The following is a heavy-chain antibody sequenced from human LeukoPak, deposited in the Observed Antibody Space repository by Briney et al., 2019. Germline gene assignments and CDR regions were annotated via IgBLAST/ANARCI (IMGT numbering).Heavy chain of an antibody. J-gene: IGHJ3*02. CDR2: ISTSGSSI. Sequence: GGSLRLSCAASGFTFSDYYMSWIRQAPGKGLEWVSYISTSGSSIYYADSVKGRFTISRDNAQNSLYLQMNSLRAEDTAVYYCAREWTDAFDIWGQGTVVTVSS. CDR1: GFTFSDYY. D-gene: IGHD3/OR15-3a*01. V-gene: IGHV3-11*01. CDR3: AREWTDAFDI.